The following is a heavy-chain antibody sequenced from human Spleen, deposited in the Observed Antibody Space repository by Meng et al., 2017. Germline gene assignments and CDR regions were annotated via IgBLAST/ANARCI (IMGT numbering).Heavy chain of an antibody. D-gene: IGHD6-19*01. CDR3: VRSSAWVRTGFDP. J-gene: IGHJ5*02. Sequence: VQLQQWGAGLLKPSETLSPTCAVFGGSLSGYYCNWFRQPPGKGLEWIGGSDHFGNTIYNPSLKGRLTVSIDTSRNQFSLWLTSVTAADTAVYYCVRSSAWVRTGFDPWGQGTLVTVSS. CDR1: GGSLSGYY. CDR2: SDHFGNT. V-gene: IGHV4-34*01.